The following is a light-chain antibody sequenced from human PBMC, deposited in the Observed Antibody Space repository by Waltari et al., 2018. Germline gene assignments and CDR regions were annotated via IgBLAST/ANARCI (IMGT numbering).Light chain of an antibody. J-gene: IGLJ2*01. Sequence: SYELIQPPSVSVSPGQTARITCSGDKLGAKYASWYQQRPGQSPVLVFYQSSKRPSGIPERFSGSNSGNTASLTIGGTQTMDEADYYCQAWDNNVVVFGGGTKLTVL. CDR3: QAWDNNVVV. CDR1: KLGAKY. CDR2: QSS. V-gene: IGLV3-1*01.